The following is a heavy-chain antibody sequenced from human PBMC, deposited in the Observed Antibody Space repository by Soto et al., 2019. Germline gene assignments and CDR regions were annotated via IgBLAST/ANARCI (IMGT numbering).Heavy chain of an antibody. V-gene: IGHV1-69*08. CDR2: IIPILGIA. CDR1: GGTFSSYT. Sequence: QVQLVQSGAEVKKPGSSVKVSCKASGGTFSSYTISWVRQAPGQGLEWMGRIIPILGIANYAQKFQGRVTITADKSTSTAYMELSSLRSEDTAVYYCARDRVKIFGVVPRYYFDYWGQGTLVTVSS. J-gene: IGHJ4*02. CDR3: ARDRVKIFGVVPRYYFDY. D-gene: IGHD3-3*01.